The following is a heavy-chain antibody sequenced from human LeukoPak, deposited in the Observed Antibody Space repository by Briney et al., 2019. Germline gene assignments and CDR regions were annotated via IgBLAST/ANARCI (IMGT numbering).Heavy chain of an antibody. CDR1: GGSISSSSYY. V-gene: IGHV4-39*02. CDR2: IYYSGSI. CDR3: AREGPIRFQLLYRNSNYFDY. Sequence: SETLSLTCTVSGGSISSSSYYWGWIRQPPGKGLEWIGSIYYSGSIYHNPSLNSRVTISVDTSKNQFSLKLSSVTAADTAVYFCAREGPIRFQLLYRNSNYFDYWGQGTLVTVSS. D-gene: IGHD3-3*01. J-gene: IGHJ4*02.